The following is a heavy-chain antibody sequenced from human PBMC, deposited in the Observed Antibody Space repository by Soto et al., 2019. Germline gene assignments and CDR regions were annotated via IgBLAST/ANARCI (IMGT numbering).Heavy chain of an antibody. J-gene: IGHJ6*02. D-gene: IGHD3-9*01. CDR2: INHSGST. CDR3: ARGGWYYDILTGYYPHYYYYYGMDV. CDR1: GGSFSGYY. V-gene: IGHV4-34*01. Sequence: SETLSLTCAVYGGSFSGYYWSWIRQPPGKGLEWIGEINHSGSTNYNPSLKSQVTISVDTSKNQFSLKLSSVTAADTAVYYCARGGWYYDILTGYYPHYYYYYGMDVWGQGTTVTVS.